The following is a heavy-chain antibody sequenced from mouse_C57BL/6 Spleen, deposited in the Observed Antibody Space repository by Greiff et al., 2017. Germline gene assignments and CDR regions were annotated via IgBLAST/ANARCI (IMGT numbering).Heavy chain of an antibody. CDR1: GYTFTSYW. J-gene: IGHJ2*01. Sequence: QVHVKQPGAELVKPGASVKMSCKASGYTFTSYWITWVKQRPGQGLEWIGDIYPGSGSTNYNEKFKSKATLTVDTSSSTAYMQLSSLTSEDSAVYYCARWAYGSSYGYWGQGTTLTVSS. V-gene: IGHV1-55*01. CDR3: ARWAYGSSYGY. D-gene: IGHD1-1*01. CDR2: IYPGSGST.